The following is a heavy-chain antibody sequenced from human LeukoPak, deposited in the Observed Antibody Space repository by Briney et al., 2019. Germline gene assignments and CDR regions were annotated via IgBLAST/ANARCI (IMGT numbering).Heavy chain of an antibody. CDR2: ISYDGSNK. CDR3: VKGDDFWSGPDY. V-gene: IGHV3-30*18. CDR1: GFTFSSYG. D-gene: IGHD3-3*01. Sequence: GGSLRLSCAASGFTFSSYGMHWVRQAPGKGLEWVAVISYDGSNKYYADSVKGRFTISRDNSKNTLYLQMNSLRAEDTAVYYCVKGDDFWSGPDYWGQGTLVTVSS. J-gene: IGHJ4*02.